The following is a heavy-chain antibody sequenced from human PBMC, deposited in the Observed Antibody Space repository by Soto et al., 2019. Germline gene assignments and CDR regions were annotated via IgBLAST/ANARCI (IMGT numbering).Heavy chain of an antibody. Sequence: GGSLRLSCAASGFTFSSYGMHWVRQAPGKGLEWVAFISYDGSNKYYGDSVKGRFTISRDNSKNTLHLQMNSLRAEDTAVYYCAKDLSSGSFDYWAQGTLVTVSS. J-gene: IGHJ4*02. V-gene: IGHV3-30*18. CDR2: ISYDGSNK. CDR1: GFTFSSYG. CDR3: AKDLSSGSFDY. D-gene: IGHD1-26*01.